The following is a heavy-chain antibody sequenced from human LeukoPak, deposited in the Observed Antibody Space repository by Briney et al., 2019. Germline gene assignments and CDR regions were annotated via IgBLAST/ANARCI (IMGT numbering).Heavy chain of an antibody. CDR3: ARGRDLYYYGSGRVLDY. CDR1: GGSISSGGYY. D-gene: IGHD3-10*01. Sequence: SETLSLTCTVSGGSISSGGYYWSWIRQHPGKGLEWIGYIYYSGSTNYNLSLKSRVTISVDTSKNQFSLKLSSVTAADTAVYYCARGRDLYYYGSGRVLDYWGQGTLVTVSS. CDR2: IYYSGST. J-gene: IGHJ4*02. V-gene: IGHV4-31*03.